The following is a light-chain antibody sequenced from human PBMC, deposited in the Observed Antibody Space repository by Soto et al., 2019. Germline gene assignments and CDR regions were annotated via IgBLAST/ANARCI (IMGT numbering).Light chain of an antibody. Sequence: QSALTQPASVSGSPGQSITISCTGTSSDVGSYNLVSWYQHHPGKAPKLMIYEGSKRPSGVSNRFSGSKSGNTASLTISGLQAEYEADYYCCSYAGSSLYVFGTGTKLTVL. CDR1: SSDVGSYNL. V-gene: IGLV2-23*01. CDR2: EGS. CDR3: CSYAGSSLYV. J-gene: IGLJ1*01.